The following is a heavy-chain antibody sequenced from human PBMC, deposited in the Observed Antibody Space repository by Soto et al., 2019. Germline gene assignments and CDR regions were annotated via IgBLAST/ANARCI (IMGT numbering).Heavy chain of an antibody. CDR1: GGSISSYY. J-gene: IGHJ4*02. V-gene: IGHV4-59*01. CDR3: ARDSGYYDY. CDR2: IYYSGST. D-gene: IGHD3-22*01. Sequence: QVQLQESGPGLVKPSETLSLTCTVSGGSISSYYWSWIRQPPGKGLEWIGYIYYSGSTNYNPSPKGRVNISVDTAKNTASLTLISVTAADTSVYYCARDSGYYDYWGQGTMVTVSS.